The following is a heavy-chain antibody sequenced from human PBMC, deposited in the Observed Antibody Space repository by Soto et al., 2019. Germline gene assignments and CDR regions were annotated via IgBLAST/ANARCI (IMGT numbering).Heavy chain of an antibody. V-gene: IGHV4-39*01. CDR1: GGSISSSSYY. CDR2: IYYSGST. Sequence: PSETLSLTCTVSGGSISSSSYYWGWIRQPPGKGLEWIGSIYYSGSTYYNPSLKSRVTISVDTSKNQFSLKLSSVTAADTAVYYCARSPSYYDFWSGYYGFYYYGMDVWGQGTTVTV. D-gene: IGHD3-3*01. J-gene: IGHJ6*02. CDR3: ARSPSYYDFWSGYYGFYYYGMDV.